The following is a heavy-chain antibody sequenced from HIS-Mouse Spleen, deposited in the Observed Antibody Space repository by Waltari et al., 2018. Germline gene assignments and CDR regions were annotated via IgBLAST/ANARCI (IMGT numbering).Heavy chain of an antibody. CDR1: GFTVSSTY. J-gene: IGHJ2*01. CDR3: ARGGLAAAGWYFDL. Sequence: EVQLVESGGGLSQPGGSLRFSCPASGFTVSSTYMSCVRQAPGKGLEWVSVIYSGGSTYYADSVKGRFTISRDNSKNTLYLQMNSLRAEDTAVYYCARGGLAAAGWYFDLWGRGTLVTVSS. CDR2: IYSGGST. V-gene: IGHV3-53*01. D-gene: IGHD6-13*01.